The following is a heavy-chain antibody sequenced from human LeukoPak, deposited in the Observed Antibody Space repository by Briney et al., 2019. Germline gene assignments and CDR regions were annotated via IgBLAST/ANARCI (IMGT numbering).Heavy chain of an antibody. D-gene: IGHD2-2*01. J-gene: IGHJ2*01. Sequence: PSETLSLTCTVSGYSIRSDYYWGWIRQPPGKGLEWIGSIFQSGYTYYNPSLQSRVTLSVDTSKNQFSLKLTSVTAADTAVYYCAREVPAAGRDWYFDLWGRGTLVTVSS. CDR2: IFQSGYT. V-gene: IGHV4-38-2*02. CDR3: AREVPAAGRDWYFDL. CDR1: GYSIRSDYY.